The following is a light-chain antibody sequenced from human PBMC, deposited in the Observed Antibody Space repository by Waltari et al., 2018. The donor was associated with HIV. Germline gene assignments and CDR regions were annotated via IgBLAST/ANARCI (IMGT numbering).Light chain of an antibody. V-gene: IGLV3-25*03. CDR1: ALPKQY. J-gene: IGLJ2*01. CDR3: QSADSSGTVV. CDR2: KDS. Sequence: SYELTQPPSVSVSPGQTARITCSGDALPKQYAYRYQQKPGQAPVLVIYKDSERPSGIPERFSGSSSGTTVTLTISGVQAEDEADYYCQSADSSGTVVFGGGTKLTVL.